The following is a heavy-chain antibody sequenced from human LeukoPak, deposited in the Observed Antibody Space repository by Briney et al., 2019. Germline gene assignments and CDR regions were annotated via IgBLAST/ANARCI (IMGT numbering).Heavy chain of an antibody. V-gene: IGHV1-2*02. D-gene: IGHD5-12*01. CDR1: GYTFTDYY. CDR2: INPNSGGA. Sequence: ASVKVSCKASGYTFTDYYMHWVRQAPGQGLEWMGWINPNSGGAKYAQKFQGRVTMTRDRSINTAYIELNRLRSDDTAVYYCARARPNWFDPWSQGTLVTVSS. CDR3: ARARPNWFDP. J-gene: IGHJ5*02.